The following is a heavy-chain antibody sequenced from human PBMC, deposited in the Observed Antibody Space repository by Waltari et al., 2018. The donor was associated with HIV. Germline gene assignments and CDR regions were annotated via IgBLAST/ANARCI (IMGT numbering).Heavy chain of an antibody. Sequence: EVQLLESGGGLVQPGGSLRLSCAASGFTFSSYAMSWVRQDPGKGLEWVSAISGSGGSTYYADSVKGRFTISRDNSKNTLYLQMNSLRAEDTAVYYCADNYKGWQLGDWGQGTLVTVSS. V-gene: IGHV3-23*01. J-gene: IGHJ4*02. CDR2: ISGSGGST. CDR3: ADNYKGWQLGD. CDR1: GFTFSSYA. D-gene: IGHD2-15*01.